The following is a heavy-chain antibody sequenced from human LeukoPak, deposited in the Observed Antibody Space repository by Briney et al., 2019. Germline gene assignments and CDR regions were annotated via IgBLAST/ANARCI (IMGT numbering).Heavy chain of an antibody. CDR3: ARVLRYDFWSAYYFDY. CDR1: GYTFNSYD. V-gene: IGHV1-18*01. J-gene: IGHJ4*02. D-gene: IGHD3-3*01. CDR2: ISTYNGNT. Sequence: ASVKVSCKASGYTFNSYDITWVRQAPGQGLEWMAWISTYNGNTNYAQKVQGRATMTTDTSTSTAYMELRSLRSDDTAVYYCARVLRYDFWSAYYFDYWGQGTLVTVSS.